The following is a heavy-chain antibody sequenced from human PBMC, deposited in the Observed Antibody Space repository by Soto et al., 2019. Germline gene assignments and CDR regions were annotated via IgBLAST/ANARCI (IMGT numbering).Heavy chain of an antibody. D-gene: IGHD2-15*01. J-gene: IGHJ4*02. CDR1: GVTFSSQW. CDR3: AREYSLAVVAPVY. CDR2: IRSDGSNA. V-gene: IGHV3-74*03. Sequence: GGSLRLSCRASGVTFSSQWMHWVRQAPGKGLVWVSRIRSDGSNAEYADSVKGRFTISRDNSKSTLYLQMNSLRAEDTSVYYCAREYSLAVVAPVYWGQGILVTVSS.